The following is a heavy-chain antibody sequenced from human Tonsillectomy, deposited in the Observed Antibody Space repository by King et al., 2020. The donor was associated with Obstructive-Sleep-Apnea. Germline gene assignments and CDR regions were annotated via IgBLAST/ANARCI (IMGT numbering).Heavy chain of an antibody. CDR3: ARVGKTVYYYDGRDV. V-gene: IGHV4-4*07. Sequence: VQLQESGPGLVEPSETLSLTCTVFGASVNSHYWSWIRQPAGEGLEWIGRIYTSGSTDYNPSLKSRVTMSVDTSKNQFSLKLTSVTAADTAVYYCARVGKTVYYYDGRDVWGQGTTVTVSS. D-gene: IGHD1-1*01. CDR1: GASVNSHY. J-gene: IGHJ6*02. CDR2: IYTSGST.